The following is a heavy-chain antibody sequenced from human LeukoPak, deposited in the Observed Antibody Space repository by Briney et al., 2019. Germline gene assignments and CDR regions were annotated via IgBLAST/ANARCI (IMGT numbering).Heavy chain of an antibody. CDR2: IYYTGST. J-gene: IGHJ5*02. Sequence: SETLSLTCTVSGASVSSSRDYWGWIRQPPGKGLEWIGSIYYTGSTYYNPSLKSRVTISVDTSKNQFSLKLSSVTAADTAVYYCARRSLYSSSVDPWGQGTLVTVSS. D-gene: IGHD6-13*01. CDR1: GASVSSSRDY. CDR3: ARRSLYSSSVDP. V-gene: IGHV4-39*07.